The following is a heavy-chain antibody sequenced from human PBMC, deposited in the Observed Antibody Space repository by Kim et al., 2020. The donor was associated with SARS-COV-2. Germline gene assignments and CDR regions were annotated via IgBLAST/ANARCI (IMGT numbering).Heavy chain of an antibody. J-gene: IGHJ4*02. CDR1: GGTFSSYA. Sequence: SVKVSCKASGGTFSSYAISWVRQAPGQGLEWMGRIIPILGIANYAQKFQGRVTITADKSTSTAYMELSSLRSEDTAVYYCARGVAAAGIPFDYWGQGTLVTVSS. CDR3: ARGVAAAGIPFDY. V-gene: IGHV1-69*04. D-gene: IGHD6-13*01. CDR2: IIPILGIA.